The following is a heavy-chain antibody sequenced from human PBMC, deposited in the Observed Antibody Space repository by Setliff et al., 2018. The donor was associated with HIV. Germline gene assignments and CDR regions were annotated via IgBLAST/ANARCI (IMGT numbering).Heavy chain of an antibody. CDR1: GGSISSYY. V-gene: IGHV4-4*07. Sequence: SETLSLTCTVFGVSGGSISSYYWSWVRQPAGKGLEWIGRLYVSGDTNYNPSLKSRVTMSLDTSKKHFSLNLKSVTAADTAVYYCALTGHRLLRGYMDVWGKGTTVTVSS. D-gene: IGHD2-15*01. J-gene: IGHJ6*03. CDR3: ALTGHRLLRGYMDV. CDR2: LYVSGDT.